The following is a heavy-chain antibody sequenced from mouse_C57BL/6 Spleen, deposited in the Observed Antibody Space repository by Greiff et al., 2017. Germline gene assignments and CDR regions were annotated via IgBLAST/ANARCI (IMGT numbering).Heavy chain of an antibody. CDR1: GYTFTDYE. V-gene: IGHV1-15*01. J-gene: IGHJ1*03. Sequence: VQLQQSGAELVRPGASVTLSCKASGYTFTDYEMHWVKQTPVHGLEWIGAIDPETGGTAYNQKFKGKAILTADKSSSTAYMELRSLTSEDSAVYYGTRLYGSSYGYFDVWGKGTTVTVSS. CDR3: TRLYGSSYGYFDV. CDR2: IDPETGGT. D-gene: IGHD1-1*01.